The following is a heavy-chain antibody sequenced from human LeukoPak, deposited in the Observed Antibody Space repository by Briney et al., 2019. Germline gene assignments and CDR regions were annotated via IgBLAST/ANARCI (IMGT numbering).Heavy chain of an antibody. CDR3: AKDLGDYGDYPYFDY. CDR2: IYSGGST. Sequence: GGSLRLSCAASGFTVSSNYMSWVRQAPGKGLEWVSVIYSGGSTYYADSVKGRFTISRDKSKNTLYLQMNSLRAEDTAVYYCAKDLGDYGDYPYFDYWGQGTLVTVSS. V-gene: IGHV3-66*02. J-gene: IGHJ4*02. CDR1: GFTVSSNY. D-gene: IGHD4-17*01.